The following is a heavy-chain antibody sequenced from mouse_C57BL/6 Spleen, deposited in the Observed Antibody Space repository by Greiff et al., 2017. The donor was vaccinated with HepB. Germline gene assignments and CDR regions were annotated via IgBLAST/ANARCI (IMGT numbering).Heavy chain of an antibody. Sequence: QVQLQQSGPELVKPGASVKISCKASGYAFSSSWMNWVKQRPGKGLEWIGRIYPGDGDTNYNGKFKGKATLTADKSSSTAYMQLSSLTSEDSAVYFCARDYDGSSPYYFDYWGQGTTLTVSS. CDR3: ARDYDGSSPYYFDY. CDR1: GYAFSSSW. V-gene: IGHV1-82*01. J-gene: IGHJ2*01. CDR2: IYPGDGDT. D-gene: IGHD1-1*01.